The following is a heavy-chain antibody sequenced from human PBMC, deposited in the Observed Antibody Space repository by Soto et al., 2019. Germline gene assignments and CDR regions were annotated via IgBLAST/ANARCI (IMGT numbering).Heavy chain of an antibody. J-gene: IGHJ5*02. Sequence: QVQLVQSGAEVKKPGASVKVSCKASGYRFTSYAMHWVRQAPGQRREGMGWVNAGNGNTKYLQRFQGRATITRNTTASTAYMELRTLRSEDTAVYYCDGDRTRIAVVDNNSFDPWGKGTLVTVSS. D-gene: IGHD3-22*01. CDR3: DGDRTRIAVVDNNSFDP. CDR1: GYRFTSYA. V-gene: IGHV1-3*01. CDR2: VNAGNGNT.